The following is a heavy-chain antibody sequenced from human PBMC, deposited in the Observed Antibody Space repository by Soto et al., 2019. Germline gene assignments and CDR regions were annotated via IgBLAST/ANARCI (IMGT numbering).Heavy chain of an antibody. D-gene: IGHD6-6*01. CDR3: ARGGIAARPYYFDY. V-gene: IGHV4-59*01. Sequence: QVQLQESGPGLVKPSETLSLTCTVSGGSISSYYWSWIRQPLGKGLEWIGYIYYSGSTNYNPSLKSRVTISVDTSKNQFSLKLSSVTAADTAVYYCARGGIAARPYYFDYWGQGTLVTVSS. J-gene: IGHJ4*02. CDR1: GGSISSYY. CDR2: IYYSGST.